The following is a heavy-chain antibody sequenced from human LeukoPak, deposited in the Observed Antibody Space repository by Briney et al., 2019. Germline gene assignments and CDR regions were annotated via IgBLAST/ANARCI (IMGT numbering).Heavy chain of an antibody. CDR2: ISAYNGNT. Sequence: ASVKVSCKASGYTFTSYGISWVRQAPGQGLEWMGWISAYNGNTNYAQKLQGRVTMTTDTSTSTAYMELRSLRSDDTAVYYCARDREAMVTGSLAPLDYWGQGTLVTVSS. V-gene: IGHV1-18*01. CDR3: ARDREAMVTGSLAPLDY. D-gene: IGHD5-18*01. J-gene: IGHJ4*02. CDR1: GYTFTSYG.